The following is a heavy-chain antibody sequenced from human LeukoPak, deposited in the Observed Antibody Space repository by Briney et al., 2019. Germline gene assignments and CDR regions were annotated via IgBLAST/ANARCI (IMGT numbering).Heavy chain of an antibody. CDR3: AREDEEMATTLDY. CDR2: ISSSSSYI. D-gene: IGHD5-24*01. Sequence: GGSLRLSCAASGFTFSSYSMNWVRQAPGKGLEWVSSISSSSSYIYYADSVKGRFTISRDNDKNSLYLQKNSLRAEDTAVYYCAREDEEMATTLDYWLQGTLVTDSS. J-gene: IGHJ4*02. CDR1: GFTFSSYS. V-gene: IGHV3-21*01.